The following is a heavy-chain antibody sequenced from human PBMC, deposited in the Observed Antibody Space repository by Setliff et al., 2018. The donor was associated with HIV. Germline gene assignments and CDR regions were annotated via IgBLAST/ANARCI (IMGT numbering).Heavy chain of an antibody. CDR3: ARQSSWYLYYYYYYGMDV. CDR2: IYPGDSDT. CDR1: GYSFTNYW. Sequence: GESLKISCKGSGYSFTNYWIGWVRQMPGKGLEWMGFIYPGDSDTRYSPPFQGQVTISADKSISTAYLQWSSLKASDTAMYYCARQSSWYLYYYYYYGMDVWGQGTTVTVSS. D-gene: IGHD6-13*01. J-gene: IGHJ6*02. V-gene: IGHV5-51*01.